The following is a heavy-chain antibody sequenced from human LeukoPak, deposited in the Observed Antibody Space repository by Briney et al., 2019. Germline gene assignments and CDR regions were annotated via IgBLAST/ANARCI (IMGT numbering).Heavy chain of an antibody. D-gene: IGHD3-10*01. CDR3: AGDVLVSGGSYYHGY. V-gene: IGHV1-24*01. CDR1: GYSLTKLS. J-gene: IGHJ4*02. Sequence: PAWKVSFKVSGYSLTKLSMELVRHCRKKSYGCILSIYPKDGATIYAQNFKGRVTVTDDTSTDTTYMELSGLTSEDTALYYCAGDVLVSGGSYYHGYWGQGTLVTVSS. CDR2: IYPKDGAT.